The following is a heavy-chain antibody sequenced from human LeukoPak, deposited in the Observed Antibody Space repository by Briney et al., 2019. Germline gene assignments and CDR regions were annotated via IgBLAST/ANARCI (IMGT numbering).Heavy chain of an antibody. CDR2: IRSKANSYAT. CDR1: GFTFSGSA. V-gene: IGHV3-73*01. CDR3: TTIVVVTAIQDYYYGMDV. J-gene: IGHJ6*02. Sequence: GGSLRLSCAASGFTFSGSAMHWVRQASGKGLEWVGRIRSKANSYATAYAASVKGRFTISRDDSKNTAYLQMNSLKTEDTAVYYCTTIVVVTAIQDYYYGMDVWGQGTTVTVSS. D-gene: IGHD2-21*02.